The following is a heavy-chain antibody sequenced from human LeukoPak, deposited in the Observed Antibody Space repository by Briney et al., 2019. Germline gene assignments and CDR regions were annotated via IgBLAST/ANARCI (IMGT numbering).Heavy chain of an antibody. CDR3: ARWDYYDSSGYYASSFDY. D-gene: IGHD3-22*01. CDR2: IYTSGST. J-gene: IGHJ4*02. CDR1: GGSISSGSYY. V-gene: IGHV4-61*02. Sequence: SETLSLTCTVSGGSISSGSYYWSWIRQPAGKGLEWIGRIYTSGSTNYNPSLKSRVTISADTSKNQFSLKLSSVTAADTAVYYCARWDYYDSSGYYASSFDYWGQGTLVTVSS.